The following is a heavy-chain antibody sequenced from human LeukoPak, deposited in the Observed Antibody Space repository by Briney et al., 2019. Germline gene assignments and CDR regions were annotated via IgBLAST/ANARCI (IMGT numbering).Heavy chain of an antibody. J-gene: IGHJ6*02. CDR2: IYTSGST. D-gene: IGHD2-2*02. CDR1: GGSISSGSYY. CDR3: AREIGVRYCSSTSCYTPYYYYGMDV. V-gene: IGHV4-61*02. Sequence: SETLSLTCTVSGGSISSGSYYWSWIRQPAGKGLEWIGRIYTSGSTNYNPSLKSRVTISVGTSKNQFSLKLSYVTAADTAVYYCAREIGVRYCSSTSCYTPYYYYGMDVWGQGTTVTVSS.